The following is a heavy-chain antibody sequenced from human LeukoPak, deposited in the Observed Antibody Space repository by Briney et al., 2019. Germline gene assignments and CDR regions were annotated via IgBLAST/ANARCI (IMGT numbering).Heavy chain of an antibody. CDR1: GGSFSGYY. D-gene: IGHD3-10*01. CDR2: INHSGST. CDR3: ARGYYYGSGSAFYYYYMDV. Sequence: PAETLSLSCAVYGGSFSGYYWSWIRQPPGKGLEWIGEINHSGSTNYNPSLKSRVTISVDTSKNQFSLKLSSVTAADTAVYYCARGYYYGSGSAFYYYYMDVWGKRSTVTVSS. V-gene: IGHV4-34*01. J-gene: IGHJ6*03.